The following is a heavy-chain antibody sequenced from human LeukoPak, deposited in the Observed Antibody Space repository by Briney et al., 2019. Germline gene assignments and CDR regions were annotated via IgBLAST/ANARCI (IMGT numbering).Heavy chain of an antibody. CDR1: GFTFSNFA. J-gene: IGHJ6*02. CDR3: AKGMGLAHYYFYGMDV. V-gene: IGHV3-23*01. CDR2: IGGGEGSI. Sequence: PGGSLRLSCAASGFTFSNFAVNWVRQAPGKGLEWVSVIGGGEGSIYYADSVKGRFTISRDNSKNTLYLQMTSLRAEDAAIYYCAKGMGLAHYYFYGMDVWGQGTTVTVSS. D-gene: IGHD6-19*01.